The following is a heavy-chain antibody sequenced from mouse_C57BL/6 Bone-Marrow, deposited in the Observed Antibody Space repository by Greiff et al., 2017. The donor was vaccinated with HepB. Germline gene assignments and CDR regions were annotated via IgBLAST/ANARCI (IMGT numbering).Heavy chain of an antibody. CDR2: IYYSGTI. Sequence: EVQLVESGPGLVKPSQTVFLTCTVTGISITTGNYRWSWIRQFPGNKLEWIGYIYYSGTITYNPSLTSRTTITRDTPNNQFFLEMNSLTAEDTATYYCARDERDYDVGYFDVWGTGTTVTVSS. V-gene: IGHV3-5*01. CDR1: GISITTGNYR. D-gene: IGHD2-4*01. J-gene: IGHJ1*03. CDR3: ARDERDYDVGYFDV.